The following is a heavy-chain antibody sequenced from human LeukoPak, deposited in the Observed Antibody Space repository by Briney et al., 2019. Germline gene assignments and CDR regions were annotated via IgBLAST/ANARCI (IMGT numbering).Heavy chain of an antibody. V-gene: IGHV3-21*01. CDR1: GFSLSIYD. CDR2: TGLRSSYI. Sequence: PGGSLRLSCAASGFSLSIYDMVWVRQAPGKGLEWIASTGLRSSYIGYADSVKGRFTISRDNGENSVYLQMNSLRAEDTAVYFCARERSYCSGATCSLDLWGQGTLVTVSS. J-gene: IGHJ5*02. CDR3: ARERSYCSGATCSLDL. D-gene: IGHD2-15*01.